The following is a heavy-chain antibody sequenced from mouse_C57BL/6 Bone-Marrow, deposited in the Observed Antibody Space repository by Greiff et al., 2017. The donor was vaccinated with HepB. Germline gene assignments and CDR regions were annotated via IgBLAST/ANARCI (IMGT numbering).Heavy chain of an antibody. D-gene: IGHD4-1*01. V-gene: IGHV6-3*01. J-gene: IGHJ3*01. CDR1: GFTFSNYW. Sequence: EVKLEESGGGLVQPGGSMKLSCVASGFTFSNYWMNWVRQSPEKGLEWVAQIRLKSDNYATHYAESVKGRFTISRDDSKSSVYLQMNNLRAEDTGIYYCTGWEGFAYWGQGTLVTVSA. CDR3: TGWEGFAY. CDR2: IRLKSDNYAT.